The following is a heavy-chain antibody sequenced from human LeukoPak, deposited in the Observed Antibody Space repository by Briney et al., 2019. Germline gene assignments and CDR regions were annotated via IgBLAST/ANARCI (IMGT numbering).Heavy chain of an antibody. V-gene: IGHV1-18*01. CDR1: GYTFTSYG. CDR2: ISAYNGNT. CDR3: AREGFKVGATRLGYYYYYMDV. D-gene: IGHD1-26*01. J-gene: IGHJ6*03. Sequence: ASVKVSCKASGYTFTSYGISWVRQAPGQGLEWMGWISAYNGNTNYAQKLQGRVTMTTDTSTSTAYMELRSLRSDDTAVYYCAREGFKVGATRLGYYYYYMDVWGKGTPVTVSS.